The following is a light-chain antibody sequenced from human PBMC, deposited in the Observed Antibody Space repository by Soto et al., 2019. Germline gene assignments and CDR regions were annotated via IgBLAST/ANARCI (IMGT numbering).Light chain of an antibody. CDR1: QSVAGTY. V-gene: IGKV3-20*01. CDR3: QQYGSSPRT. J-gene: IGKJ1*01. Sequence: EIVLTQSPCTLSLSPGERGTLSCRASQSVAGTYLAWYQQKPGQAPRLLIYGASSRATGIPDRFSGSGSGTDFTLTISRLEPEDFAVYYCQQYGSSPRTFGQGTKVDIK. CDR2: GAS.